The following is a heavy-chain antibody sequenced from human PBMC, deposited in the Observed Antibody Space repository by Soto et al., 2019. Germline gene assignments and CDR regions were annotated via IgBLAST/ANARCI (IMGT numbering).Heavy chain of an antibody. V-gene: IGHV4-4*02. CDR2: IFHDGTA. CDR1: GVSISSGNW. D-gene: IGHD2-8*01. CDR3: ARLVYDTRLNYMYFDF. Sequence: SETLSLTCVVSGVSISSGNWWTWVRQTPQRGLEYIGEIFHDGTANYYPSFERRVAISVDTSKNQFSLKLTSVTAADTAIYFCARLVYDTRLNYMYFDFWGQGALVTVSS. J-gene: IGHJ4*02.